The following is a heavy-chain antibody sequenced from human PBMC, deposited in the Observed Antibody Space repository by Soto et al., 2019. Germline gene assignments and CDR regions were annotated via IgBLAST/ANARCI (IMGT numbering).Heavy chain of an antibody. CDR3: ACIRAVSGD. V-gene: IGHV3-72*01. D-gene: IGHD2-8*01. CDR1: GFTFSDRF. Sequence: PGGSLRLSSASSGFTFSDRFMDWVRQAPGKGLEWVGRIKDKTHNYGTQYAPSAEGRFSISRDDYTNSVYLQMNRLKTEDTAVYICACIRAVSGDWGTGSRVTVAS. J-gene: IGHJ4*02. CDR2: IKDKTHNYGT.